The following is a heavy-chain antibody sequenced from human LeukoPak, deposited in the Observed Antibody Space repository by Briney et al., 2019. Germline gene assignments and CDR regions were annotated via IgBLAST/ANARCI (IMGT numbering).Heavy chain of an antibody. J-gene: IGHJ6*03. V-gene: IGHV1-18*01. CDR2: ISAYNGDT. CDR1: GYTFTSYG. Sequence: ASVKVSCKASGYTFTSYGISWVRQAPGQGLEWMGWISAYNGDTNYAQKLQGRVTMTTDTSTSTAYMELRSLRSDDTAVYYCARGLQGSGYLYYYYMDVWGKGTTVTVSS. D-gene: IGHD3-22*01. CDR3: ARGLQGSGYLYYYYMDV.